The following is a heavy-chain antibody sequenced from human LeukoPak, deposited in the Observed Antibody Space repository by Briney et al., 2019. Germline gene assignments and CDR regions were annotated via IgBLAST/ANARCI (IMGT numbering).Heavy chain of an antibody. Sequence: GGSLRLSCAASGFTFSSYSMNCVSQAPGNGLEWVSSISSSRSYIYYADSVKGRFARSRDNGKNGRYLQMKGLRAEDTAVYCCARVPTLDNNNHPTPGAFDIWGQGTVVTVSS. CDR3: ARVPTLDNNNHPTPGAFDI. J-gene: IGHJ3*02. V-gene: IGHV3-21*04. CDR1: GFTFSSYS. D-gene: IGHD2/OR15-2a*01. CDR2: ISSSRSYI.